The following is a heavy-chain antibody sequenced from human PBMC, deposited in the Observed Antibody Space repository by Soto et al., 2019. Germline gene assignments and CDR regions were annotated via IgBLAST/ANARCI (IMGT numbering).Heavy chain of an antibody. V-gene: IGHV3-23*01. CDR2: ISGSGGST. CDR1: GFTFSSYA. D-gene: IGHD5-12*01. Sequence: GGSLRLSCAASGFTFSSYAMSWVRQAPGKGLEWVSAISGSGGSTYYADSVKGRFTISRDNSKNTLYLQMNSLRAEDTAVYYCAKVRGYSGYDYLEYFDYWGQGTLVTVSS. J-gene: IGHJ4*02. CDR3: AKVRGYSGYDYLEYFDY.